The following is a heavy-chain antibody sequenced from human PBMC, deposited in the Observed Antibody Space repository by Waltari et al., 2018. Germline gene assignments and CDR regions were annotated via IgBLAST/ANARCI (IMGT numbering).Heavy chain of an antibody. D-gene: IGHD1-26*01. CDR3: ARVGASGSYREY. CDR2: IYHSGST. V-gene: IGHV4-4*02. CDR1: GGSIGSPNW. Sequence: QVQLQESGPGLVKPSETLSLTCAVSGGSIGSPNWWSWVRQPPGKGLEWIGEIYHSGSTNSNPSLKSRVTISVDMSKNQFSLKLTSVTAADTAVYYCARVGASGSYREYWGQGTLVTVSS. J-gene: IGHJ4*02.